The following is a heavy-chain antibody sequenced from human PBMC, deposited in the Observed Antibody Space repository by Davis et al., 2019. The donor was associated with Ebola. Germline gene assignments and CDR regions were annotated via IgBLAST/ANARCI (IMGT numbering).Heavy chain of an antibody. Sequence: MPSETLSLTCAVYGGSFSGNYWTWIRQPPGKGLEWIGYIYYSGSTNYNPSLKSRVTISVDTSKNQFSLKLSSVTAADTAVYYCARLFGVIPVFDYWGQGTLVTVSS. V-gene: IGHV4-59*01. CDR3: ARLFGVIPVFDY. CDR2: IYYSGST. D-gene: IGHD3-3*01. J-gene: IGHJ4*02. CDR1: GGSFSGNY.